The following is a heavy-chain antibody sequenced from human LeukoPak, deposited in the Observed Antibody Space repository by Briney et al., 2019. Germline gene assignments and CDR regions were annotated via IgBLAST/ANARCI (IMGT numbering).Heavy chain of an antibody. CDR1: GFSFSFYR. CDR2: IRYDGNNK. V-gene: IGHV3-30*02. J-gene: IGHJ4*02. CDR3: VKDNPLDY. D-gene: IGHD1-14*01. Sequence: GGSLRLSCAASGFSFSFYRMDWVRQAPGKGLEWVAFIRYDGNNKLYADSMKGRFTISRDNSKNTLYLHINSLRAEDTAVYYCVKDNPLDYWGQGTLVTVSS.